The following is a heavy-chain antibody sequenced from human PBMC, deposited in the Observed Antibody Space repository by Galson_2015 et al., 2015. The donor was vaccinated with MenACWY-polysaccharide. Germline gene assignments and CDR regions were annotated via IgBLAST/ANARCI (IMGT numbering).Heavy chain of an antibody. CDR2: IKQDGSVK. CDR3: ARPRGDY. J-gene: IGHJ4*02. V-gene: IGHV3-7*01. CDR1: GFTFSDCW. Sequence: SLRLSCAASGFTFSDCWMTWVRQSPGKGLEWVANIKQDGSVKNYVDSVKGRFTISRDNAKNSLYLQMDSLRAEDTAVYYCARPRGDYWGQGILVTVSS.